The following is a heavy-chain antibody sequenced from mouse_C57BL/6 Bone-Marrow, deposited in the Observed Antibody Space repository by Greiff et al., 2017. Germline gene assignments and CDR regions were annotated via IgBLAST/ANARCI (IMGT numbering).Heavy chain of an antibody. CDR3: AEQLMLEGAMDY. V-gene: IGHV1-78*01. CDR1: GYTFTDHT. D-gene: IGHD3-2*02. CDR2: IYPRDGST. Sequence: VQLQESDAELVKPGASVKISCKVSGYTFTDHTIHWMKQRPEQGLEWIGYIYPRDGSTKYNEKFKGKATLTADKSASTAYMQLNSLTSEDSAVYFCAEQLMLEGAMDYWGQGTSVTVSS. J-gene: IGHJ4*01.